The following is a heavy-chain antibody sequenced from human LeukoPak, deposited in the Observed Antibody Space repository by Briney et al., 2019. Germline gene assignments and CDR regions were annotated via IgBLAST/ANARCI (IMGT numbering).Heavy chain of an antibody. V-gene: IGHV3-15*04. CDR1: GLTVNDAW. Sequence: PGGSLRLSCAASGLTVNDAWMCWRRQAPGKGLEWVGRFERKADGGTVDYDAPVKGRFTISGEDSKNTLVLQMNSMEIADITVYYCTTRGHSYGSWGQGTLVTVSS. J-gene: IGHJ5*02. CDR2: FERKADGGTV. CDR3: TTRGHSYGS. D-gene: IGHD3-10*01.